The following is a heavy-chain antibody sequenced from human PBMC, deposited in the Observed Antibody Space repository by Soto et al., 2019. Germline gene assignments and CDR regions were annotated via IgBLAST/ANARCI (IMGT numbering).Heavy chain of an antibody. J-gene: IGHJ4*02. V-gene: IGHV3-11*06. CDR2: ISVSSSYT. CDR3: ARDGYAFCKGYYLDH. CDR1: GLTLSDYY. Sequence: QVQLVESGGGLVKPGGSLRLSCAASGLTLSDYYMTWIRQAPGKGLEWVSDISVSSSYTNYADSVKGRITFSRDNTKNSLFPQNNSLRAVDTAVYYWARDGYAFCKGYYLDHRGQGTLVTVAS. D-gene: IGHD5-18*01.